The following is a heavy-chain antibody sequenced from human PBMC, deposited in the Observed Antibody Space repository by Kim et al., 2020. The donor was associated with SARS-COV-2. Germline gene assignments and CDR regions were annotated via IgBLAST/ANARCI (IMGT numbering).Heavy chain of an antibody. CDR1: GLTVSSNY. CDR3: TLLGDFLTGYFRE. CDR2: IYSGGGT. J-gene: IGHJ4*02. D-gene: IGHD3-9*01. Sequence: GGSLRLSCAASGLTVSSNYMSWVRQAPGKGLEWVSVIYSGGGTYYPDSVKGRFTISRDNSKNMVYLQMNSLRAEDTAMYYCTLLGDFLTGYFREWGQGTL. V-gene: IGHV3-53*01.